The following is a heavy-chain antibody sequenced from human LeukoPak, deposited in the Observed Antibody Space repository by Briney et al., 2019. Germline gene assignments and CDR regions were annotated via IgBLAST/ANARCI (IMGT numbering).Heavy chain of an antibody. CDR2: IYYSGST. CDR3: ARQGPYCSSTSCQNWFDP. Sequence: PSETLSLTCTVSGGSISSYYWSWIRQPPGKGLEWIGYIYYSGSTNYNPSLKSRVTISVDTSKNQYSLKLSSVTAADTAVYYCARQGPYCSSTSCQNWFDPWGQGTLVTVSS. V-gene: IGHV4-59*08. D-gene: IGHD2-2*01. CDR1: GGSISSYY. J-gene: IGHJ5*02.